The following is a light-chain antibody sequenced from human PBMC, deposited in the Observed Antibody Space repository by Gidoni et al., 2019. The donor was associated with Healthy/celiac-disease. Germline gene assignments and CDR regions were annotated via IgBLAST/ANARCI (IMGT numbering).Light chain of an antibody. J-gene: IGLJ3*02. CDR2: SNN. Sequence: QSVLTQPPSASGTPGPRVTIFCSRSSSNIGSTTVNWYQQLPGTAPKLLIYSNNQRPSGVPDRFSGSKSGTSASLAISGLQSEDEADYYCAAWDDSLNGRCWVFGGGTKLTVL. V-gene: IGLV1-44*01. CDR1: SSNIGSTT. CDR3: AAWDDSLNGRCWV.